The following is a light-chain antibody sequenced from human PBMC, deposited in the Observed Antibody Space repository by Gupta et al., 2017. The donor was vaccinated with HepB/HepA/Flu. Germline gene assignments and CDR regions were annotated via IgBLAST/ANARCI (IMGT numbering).Light chain of an antibody. CDR2: DVT. V-gene: IGLV2-14*03. CDR3: CSYVATNTGV. CDR1: SYDVGAYNF. J-gene: IGLJ3*02. Sequence: QSALAQPASVSGSPGPTFTISCTGSSYDVGAYNFVSWYQQHPGKAPRLIIYDVTNRPSGVSNRFSGSKSGNTASLTISGLQAEDEADYYCCSYVATNTGVFGGGTKLTV.